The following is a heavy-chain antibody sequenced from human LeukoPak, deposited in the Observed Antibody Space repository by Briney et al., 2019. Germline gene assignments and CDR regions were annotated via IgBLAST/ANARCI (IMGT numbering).Heavy chain of an antibody. V-gene: IGHV1-3*01. CDR1: GYTFTSYA. CDR2: INAGNGNT. CDR3: ARDPLWFGELHYYFDY. J-gene: IGHJ4*02. D-gene: IGHD3-10*01. Sequence: ASVKVSRKASGYTFTSYAMHWVRQAPGQRLEWMGWINAGNGNTKYSQKFQGRVTITRDISASTAYMELSSLRSEDTAVYYCARDPLWFGELHYYFDYWGQGTLVTVSS.